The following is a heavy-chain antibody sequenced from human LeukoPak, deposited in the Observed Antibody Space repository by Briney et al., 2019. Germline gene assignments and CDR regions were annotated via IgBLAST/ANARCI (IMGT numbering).Heavy chain of an antibody. J-gene: IGHJ6*03. CDR3: ARGRFSRSRGRRYCSSTSCDNGGYYMDV. D-gene: IGHD2-2*02. CDR2: MNPNSGNT. CDR1: GYTFTSYD. V-gene: IGHV1-8*03. Sequence: VASVKVSCKASGYTFTSYDINWVRQATGQGLEWMGWMNPNSGNTGYAQKFQGRVTITRNTSISTAYMELSSLRSEDTAVYYCARGRFSRSRGRRYCSSTSCDNGGYYMDVWGKGTTVTVSS.